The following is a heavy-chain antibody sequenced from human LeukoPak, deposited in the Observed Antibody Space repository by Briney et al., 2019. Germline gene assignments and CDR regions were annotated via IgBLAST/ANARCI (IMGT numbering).Heavy chain of an antibody. V-gene: IGHV3-30*02. CDR3: AKDIYDSGGQGY. CDR2: IRYDGSNK. D-gene: IGHD3-22*01. Sequence: GGSLRLSCAASGFTFSSYGMHWVRQAPGKGLEWVAFIRYDGSNKYYADSVKGRFTISRDNSKNTLHLQMNSLRAEDTAVYYCAKDIYDSGGQGYWGQGTLVTVSS. CDR1: GFTFSSYG. J-gene: IGHJ4*02.